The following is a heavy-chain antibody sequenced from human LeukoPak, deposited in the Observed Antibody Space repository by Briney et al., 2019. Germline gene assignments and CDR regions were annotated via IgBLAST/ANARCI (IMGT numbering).Heavy chain of an antibody. D-gene: IGHD3-10*01. J-gene: IGHJ4*02. Sequence: VGSLRLSCAASGFTFSSYAMSWVRQAPGKGLEWVSAISGGGGSTYYADSVKGRFTISRDNSKNTLYLQMNSLRAEDTAVYYCAKVKVTMVRGVLYYFDYWGQGTLVTVSS. CDR1: GFTFSSYA. CDR2: ISGGGGST. V-gene: IGHV3-23*01. CDR3: AKVKVTMVRGVLYYFDY.